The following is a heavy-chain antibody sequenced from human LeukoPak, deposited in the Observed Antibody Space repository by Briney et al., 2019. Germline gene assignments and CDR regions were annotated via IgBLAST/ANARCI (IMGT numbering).Heavy chain of an antibody. J-gene: IGHJ3*02. Sequence: PSETLSLTCTVSGGXISSGGDYWSLIRQHPGKSLEWIGYIYYTGTTYYNPSLKSRLTISVDTSKNQFSLNLSSMTAADTAVYYCARAAWRGSNSRDAFDIWGQGTVVTVSS. CDR3: ARAAWRGSNSRDAFDI. V-gene: IGHV4-31*03. CDR2: IYYTGTT. CDR1: GGXISSGGDY. D-gene: IGHD4/OR15-4a*01.